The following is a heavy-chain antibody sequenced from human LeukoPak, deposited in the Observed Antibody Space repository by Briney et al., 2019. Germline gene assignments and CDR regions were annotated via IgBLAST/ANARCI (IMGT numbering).Heavy chain of an antibody. J-gene: IGHJ4*02. CDR2: ISGSGDST. V-gene: IGHV3-23*01. Sequence: GGSLRLSCAASGFTFSAHAMSWVRQAPGKELEWVSAISGSGDSTSYADSVQGRFTISRDKSKNTLYLQMNSLRAEDTAVYYCAKRGYSSGPDYFDYWGQGTLVTVSS. CDR3: AKRGYSSGPDYFDY. D-gene: IGHD5-18*01. CDR1: GFTFSAHA.